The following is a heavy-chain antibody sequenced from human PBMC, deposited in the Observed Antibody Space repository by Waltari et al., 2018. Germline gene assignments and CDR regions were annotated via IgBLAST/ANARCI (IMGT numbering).Heavy chain of an antibody. J-gene: IGHJ4*02. CDR2: IKQDGSEK. CDR1: GFTFTTYA. Sequence: EVQVLESGGGLVQPGGSLRLSCAASGFTFTTYAMTWVRQAPGKGLEWVANIKQDGSEKYYVDSVKGRFTISRDNAKNSLYLQMNSLRAEDTAVYYCASSAGDFWSGYFLHFDYWGQGTLVTVSS. D-gene: IGHD3-3*01. CDR3: ASSAGDFWSGYFLHFDY. V-gene: IGHV3-7*01.